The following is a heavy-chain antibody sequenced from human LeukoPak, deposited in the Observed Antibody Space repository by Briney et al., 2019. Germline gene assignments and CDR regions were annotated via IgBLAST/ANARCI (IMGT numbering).Heavy chain of an antibody. CDR2: INSGGNT. J-gene: IGHJ4*02. CDR1: GFIVSSNY. CDR3: AREASSGYHFDY. D-gene: IGHD3-22*01. V-gene: IGHV3-53*01. Sequence: GGSLRLSCAASGFIVSSNYMNWVRQAPGKGLEWVSVINSGGNTYYADSVEGRFTISRDNSKNTLYLQMNSLRAEDTAVYYCAREASSGYHFDYWGQGTLVTVSS.